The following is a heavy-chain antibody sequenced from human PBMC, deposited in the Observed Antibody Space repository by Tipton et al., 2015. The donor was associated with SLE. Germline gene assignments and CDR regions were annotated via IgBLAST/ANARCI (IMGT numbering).Heavy chain of an antibody. V-gene: IGHV4-4*07. CDR2: IYTSGST. CDR3: ARDHPVAGPFDY. D-gene: IGHD6-19*01. Sequence: TLSLTCTVSGGAISNYYWSWIRQPAGTGLEWIGCIYTSGSTDYNPTLKRRVTMSVDTSKNQFSLKLSSVTAADTAVYYCARDHPVAGPFDYWGQGTLVTVSS. J-gene: IGHJ4*02. CDR1: GGAISNYY.